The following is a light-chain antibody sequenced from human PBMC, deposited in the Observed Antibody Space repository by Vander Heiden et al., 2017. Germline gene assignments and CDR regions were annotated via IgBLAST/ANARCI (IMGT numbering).Light chain of an antibody. CDR1: QSISSW. Sequence: DIQMTQSPSPLSASVGDRVTISCRASQSISSWLAWYQQVPGKAPKLLIYKASSSESGVPSRFSGSGSGTEFTLTISSLQPDDFATYYCQQYNSYSYTFGQGTKLEIK. J-gene: IGKJ2*01. V-gene: IGKV1-5*03. CDR3: QQYNSYSYT. CDR2: KAS.